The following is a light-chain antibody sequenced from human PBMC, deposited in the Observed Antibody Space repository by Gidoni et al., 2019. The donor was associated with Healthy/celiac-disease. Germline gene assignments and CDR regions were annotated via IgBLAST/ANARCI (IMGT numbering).Light chain of an antibody. CDR3: QQRSNWPPRFT. Sequence: IVLTQSPATLSLSPGERATLSCRASQSVSSYLAWYQQKPGQAPRLLLYDASNRATGIPARFSGSGSGTDFTLTISSLEPEDFAVYYCQQRSNWPPRFTCXPXTKVDIK. CDR2: DAS. V-gene: IGKV3-11*01. J-gene: IGKJ3*01. CDR1: QSVSSY.